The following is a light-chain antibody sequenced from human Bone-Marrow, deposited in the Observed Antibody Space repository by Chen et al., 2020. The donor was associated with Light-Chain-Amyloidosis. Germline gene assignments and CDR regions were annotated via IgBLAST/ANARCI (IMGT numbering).Light chain of an antibody. V-gene: IGKV1-33*01. J-gene: IGKJ4*01. CDR3: QQYDNVPLGFI. Sequence: DIQMTQSPSSLSASVGDKVTITCQASHDIDNYDNCYQQKPGQAPKVLIYDASNLQAGVPSRFSGSGSGTDFTFTINNLQPEDVATYYCQQYDNVPLGFIFGGGTKVAIK. CDR2: DAS. CDR1: HDIDNY.